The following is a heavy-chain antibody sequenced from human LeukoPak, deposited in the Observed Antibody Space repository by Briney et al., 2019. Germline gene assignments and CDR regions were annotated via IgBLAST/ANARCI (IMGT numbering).Heavy chain of an antibody. D-gene: IGHD3-22*01. CDR2: ISYDGSNK. Sequence: GGSLRLSCAASGFTFSSYGMHWVRQAPGKGLEWVAVISYDGSNKYYADSVKGRFTISRDNSKNTLYLQMNSLRAEDTAVYYCAKGYYYDTSGYYDYWGQGTLVTVSS. CDR3: AKGYYYDTSGYYDY. V-gene: IGHV3-30*18. CDR1: GFTFSSYG. J-gene: IGHJ4*02.